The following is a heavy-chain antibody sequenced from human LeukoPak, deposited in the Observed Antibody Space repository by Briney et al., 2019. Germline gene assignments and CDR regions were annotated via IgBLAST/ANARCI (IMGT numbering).Heavy chain of an antibody. Sequence: SETLSLTCTVSGGSISSYYWSWIRQPAGKGLEWIGRIYTSGSTNYNPSLKSRVTISVDTSKNQFSLKLSSVTAADTAVYYCARGSRTFGVVVVVATAGDAFDIWGQGTMVTVSS. J-gene: IGHJ3*02. V-gene: IGHV4-4*07. D-gene: IGHD2-15*01. CDR2: IYTSGST. CDR3: ARGSRTFGVVVVVATAGDAFDI. CDR1: GGSISSYY.